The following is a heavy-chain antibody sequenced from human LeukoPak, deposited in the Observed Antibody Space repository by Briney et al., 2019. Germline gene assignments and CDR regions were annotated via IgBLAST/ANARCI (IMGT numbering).Heavy chain of an antibody. CDR1: GFTFDDYG. CDR2: ISWNGGGV. D-gene: IGHD2-2*01. V-gene: IGHV3-9*01. CDR3: AKGDCGSSSCTRLDN. J-gene: IGHJ4*02. Sequence: GGSLRLPCAASGFTFDDYGMHWVRQAPGKGLEWVSGISWNGGGVGYAASVKGRFTISRDNAKKSLFLQMNSLRPEDTALYYCAKGDCGSSSCTRLDNWGQGTLVTVSS.